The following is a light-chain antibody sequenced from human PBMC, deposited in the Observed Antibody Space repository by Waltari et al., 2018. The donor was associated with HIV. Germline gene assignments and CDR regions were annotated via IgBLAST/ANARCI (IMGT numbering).Light chain of an antibody. Sequence: IVITQSPATLSVSPGERATLSCRASQSINSDLAWYQQRPGQSPRLLIYAASTGATGLPARFSGNGSGTEFTLTINSLQSEDFAVYYCHQYNTWPRGTFGQGTKVEVK. V-gene: IGKV3-15*01. CDR3: HQYNTWPRGT. CDR2: AAS. CDR1: QSINSD. J-gene: IGKJ1*01.